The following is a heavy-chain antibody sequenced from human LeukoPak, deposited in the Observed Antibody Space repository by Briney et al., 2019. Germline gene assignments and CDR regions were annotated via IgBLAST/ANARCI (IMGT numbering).Heavy chain of an antibody. V-gene: IGHV3-20*04. CDR3: ARDRAFYCSSTSCYTTHDAFDM. D-gene: IGHD2-2*02. J-gene: IGHJ3*02. CDR2: INWNGGST. CDR1: GFTFDDYG. Sequence: RPGGSLRLSCAASGFTFDDYGMSWVRQAPGKGLEWVSGINWNGGSTGYADSVKGRFTISRDNAKNSLYLQMNSLRAEDTALYYCARDRAFYCSSTSCYTTHDAFDMWGQGTMVTVSS.